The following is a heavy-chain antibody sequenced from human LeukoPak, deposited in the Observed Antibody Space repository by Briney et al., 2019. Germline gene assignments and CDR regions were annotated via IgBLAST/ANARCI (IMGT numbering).Heavy chain of an antibody. CDR1: GFTFDSYS. CDR3: AKLGQQLVSYYGMDA. D-gene: IGHD6-13*01. Sequence: PGGSLRLSCAGSGFTFDSYSMNWVRQAPGKGLEWVSSISGGSGYIYYADSVKGRFTISRDNSKNTLNLQMNSLRAEDTAIYYCAKLGQQLVSYYGMDAWGQGTTVTVSS. J-gene: IGHJ6*02. CDR2: ISGGSGYI. V-gene: IGHV3-21*04.